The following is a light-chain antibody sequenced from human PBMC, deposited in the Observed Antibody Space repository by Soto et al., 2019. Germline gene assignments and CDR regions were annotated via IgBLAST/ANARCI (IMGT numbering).Light chain of an antibody. CDR3: DSYTSSRAYV. CDR2: EVS. CDR1: SSDVGGYNY. Sequence: QSVLTQPASVSGSPGQSITISCTGTSSDVGGYNYVSWYQQQAGKAPKLIIHEVSNRPSGVSNRFSRSKSGNTASLTISGLQAEDEADYYCDSYTSSRAYVFGIGTKLTV. J-gene: IGLJ1*01. V-gene: IGLV2-14*01.